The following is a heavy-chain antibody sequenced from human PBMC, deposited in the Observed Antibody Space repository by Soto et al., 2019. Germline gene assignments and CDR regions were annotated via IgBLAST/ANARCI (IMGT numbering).Heavy chain of an antibody. J-gene: IGHJ4*02. CDR2: IYYSGRT. CDR1: GGSISSGGYF. D-gene: IGHD1-26*01. CDR3: ARLAKEENPKVGSWYFFDY. Sequence: PSETLSLTCSVSGGSISSGGYFHSWIRQHPGQGLEWIGSIYYSGRTYYNASLQSRLSMSVDTSKNHFSLKLTSVTAADTAVYFCARLAKEENPKVGSWYFFDYWGQGVMVTVSS. V-gene: IGHV4-31*03.